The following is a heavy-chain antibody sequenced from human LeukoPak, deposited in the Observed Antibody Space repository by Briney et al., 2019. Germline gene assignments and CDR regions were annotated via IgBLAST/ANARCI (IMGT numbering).Heavy chain of an antibody. CDR3: ATHFWSGYYRSDWFDP. CDR2: FDPEDGET. J-gene: IGHJ5*02. V-gene: IGHV1-24*01. CDR1: GYTLTELS. Sequence: ASVKVSCKVSGYTLTELSMHWVRQAPGKGLEWMGGFDPEDGETIYAQKSQGRVTMTEDTSTDTAYMELSSLRSEDTAVYYCATHFWSGYYRSDWFDPWGQGTLVTVSS. D-gene: IGHD3-3*02.